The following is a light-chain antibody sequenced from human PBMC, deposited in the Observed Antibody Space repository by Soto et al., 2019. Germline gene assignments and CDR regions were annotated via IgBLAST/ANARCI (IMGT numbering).Light chain of an antibody. CDR3: QQPPYT. V-gene: IGKV1-39*01. CDR1: QTPRTF. Sequence: IHMTHSPSSLSASVLYRVTITCRASQTPRTFLNWYQQKPGKAPKLLIYATSTLQSGVPSRFSGRDSGADFTLTINNLQPEDFATYYCQQPPYTFGPGTKVDIK. CDR2: ATS. J-gene: IGKJ3*01.